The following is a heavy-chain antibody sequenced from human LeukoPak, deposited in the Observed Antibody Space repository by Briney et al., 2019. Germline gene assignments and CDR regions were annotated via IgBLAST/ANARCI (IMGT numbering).Heavy chain of an antibody. Sequence: GGSLRLSCAASGFTFSDFAMSWVRQAPGKGLECVSVISSSGGSTYSADAVKARFTISRDNSKNTLYLQMSSLRADDTAVYYCAKGHSDYGTGFDLWGQGTPVTVSS. V-gene: IGHV3-23*01. D-gene: IGHD4-17*01. CDR3: AKGHSDYGTGFDL. CDR2: ISSSGGST. J-gene: IGHJ4*02. CDR1: GFTFSDFA.